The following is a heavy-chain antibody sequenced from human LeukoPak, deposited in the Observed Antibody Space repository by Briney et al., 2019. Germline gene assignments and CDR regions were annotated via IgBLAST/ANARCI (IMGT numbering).Heavy chain of an antibody. CDR1: GFSFTNYG. Sequence: GGSLRLSCAASGFSFTNYGMHWVRQAPGKGLQWVADMSYDGSNKYYADSVTGRFSISRDNSKNTLYLQMNSLRAEDTAVYYCAKDWGFQFASGSYCEYWGRGTLVTVSS. CDR3: AKDWGFQFASGSYCEY. CDR2: MSYDGSNK. V-gene: IGHV3-30*18. J-gene: IGHJ4*02. D-gene: IGHD3-10*01.